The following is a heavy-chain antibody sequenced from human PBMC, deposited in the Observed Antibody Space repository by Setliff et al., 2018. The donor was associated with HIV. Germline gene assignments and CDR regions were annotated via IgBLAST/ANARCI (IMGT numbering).Heavy chain of an antibody. CDR3: ARGFPDTVSTQGLDS. J-gene: IGHJ5*01. CDR1: GASVSNSNSY. V-gene: IGHV4-39*07. Sequence: SETLSLTCAVYGASVSNSNSYWGWIRQPPGKRLEWLGSIYDSGSTSYNPSLKSRLALSIDMSKNQFSLRLTSVTAADTAVYYCARGFPDTVSTQGLDSWGQGTLVTVSS. D-gene: IGHD5-12*01. CDR2: IYDSGST.